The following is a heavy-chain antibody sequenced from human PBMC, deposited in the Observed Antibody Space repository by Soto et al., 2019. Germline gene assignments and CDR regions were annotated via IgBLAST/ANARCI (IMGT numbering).Heavy chain of an antibody. J-gene: IGHJ4*02. CDR2: INPDGSVK. CDR3: ASVRDYLFDY. V-gene: IGHV3-7*01. CDR1: GLTFNTYW. D-gene: IGHD2-21*01. Sequence: EVQLVESGGGLVQPGESLRLSCAASGLTFNTYWMTWVRQPPGKGLEWVANINPDGSVKYSVDTLKGRFTISRDNPKNSLYLQMNSLGAEDTAVYYCASVRDYLFDYWGQGTLVTVSS.